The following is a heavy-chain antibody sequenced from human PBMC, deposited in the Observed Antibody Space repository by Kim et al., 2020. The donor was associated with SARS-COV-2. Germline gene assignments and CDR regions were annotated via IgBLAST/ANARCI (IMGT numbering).Heavy chain of an antibody. D-gene: IGHD3-10*01. CDR3: ARGMSCYGSGGSNYFDF. Sequence: GGSLRLSCAASGFTFDDYAMNWVRQAPGKGLEWVSGISRNSGSIGYADSVKGRFTISRDNAKNSLYLQMNSLRAEDTALYYCARGMSCYGSGGSNYFDFWGQGTLVTVSS. V-gene: IGHV3-9*01. CDR1: GFTFDDYA. J-gene: IGHJ4*02. CDR2: ISRNSGSI.